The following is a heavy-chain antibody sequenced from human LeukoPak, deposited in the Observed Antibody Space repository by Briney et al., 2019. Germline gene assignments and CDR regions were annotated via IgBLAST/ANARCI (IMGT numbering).Heavy chain of an antibody. CDR1: GFTFSSYA. CDR2: ISGSGGST. V-gene: IGHV3-23*01. Sequence: GGSLRLSCAASGFTFSSYAMSWVRQARGKGLEWVSAISGSGGSTYYADSVKGRFTISRDNSKSTLFLQMNSLRAEDTAVYYCAKDPRVGSRVATPCHWGQGTLVTVSS. CDR3: AKDPRVGSRVATPCH. J-gene: IGHJ4*02. D-gene: IGHD5-24*01.